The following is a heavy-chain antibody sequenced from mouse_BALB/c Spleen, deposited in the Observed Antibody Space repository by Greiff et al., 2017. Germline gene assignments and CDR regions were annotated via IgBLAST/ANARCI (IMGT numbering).Heavy chain of an antibody. CDR2: ISSGGST. D-gene: IGHD2-4*01. V-gene: IGHV5-6-5*01. CDR3: ARETDYDWFAY. J-gene: IGHJ3*01. Sequence: EVKLMESGGGLVKPGGSLKLSCAASGFTFSSYAMSWVRQTPEKRLEWVASISSGGSTYYPDSVKGRFTISRDNARNILYLQMSSLRSEDTAMYYCARETDYDWFAYWGQGTLVTVSA. CDR1: GFTFSSYA.